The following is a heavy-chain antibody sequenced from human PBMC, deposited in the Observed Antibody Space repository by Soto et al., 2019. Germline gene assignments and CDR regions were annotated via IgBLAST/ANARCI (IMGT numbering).Heavy chain of an antibody. Sequence: GGSLRLSCAASGFTFSSYSMNWVRQAPGKGLEWVSYISSSSSTIYYADSVKGRFTISRDNAKNSLYLQMNSLRAEDTAVYYCARGYYDYIWGSYRGGDAFDIWGQGTMVTVSS. D-gene: IGHD3-16*02. CDR1: GFTFSSYS. CDR3: ARGYYDYIWGSYRGGDAFDI. V-gene: IGHV3-48*01. CDR2: ISSSSSTI. J-gene: IGHJ3*02.